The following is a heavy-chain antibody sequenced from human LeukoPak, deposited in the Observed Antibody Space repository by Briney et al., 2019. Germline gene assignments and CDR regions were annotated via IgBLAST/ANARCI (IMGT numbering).Heavy chain of an antibody. J-gene: IGHJ4*02. CDR1: GYTFTSYG. CDR3: ARDWYYYDSSGYFDY. V-gene: IGHV1-18*01. CDR2: ISAYNGNT. Sequence: ASVKVSCKASGYTFTSYGTSWVRQAPGQGLEWMGWISAYNGNTNYAQKLQGRVTMTTDTSTSTAYMELRSLRSDDTAVYYCARDWYYYDSSGYFDYWGQGTLVTVSS. D-gene: IGHD3-22*01.